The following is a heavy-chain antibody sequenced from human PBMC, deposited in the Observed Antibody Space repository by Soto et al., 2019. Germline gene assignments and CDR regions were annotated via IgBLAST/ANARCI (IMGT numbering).Heavy chain of an antibody. CDR3: AYLTSSGGSCYCLSLSGMDV. V-gene: IGHV2-5*02. Sequence: QITLKESGPTLVKPTQTLTLTCTFSGFSLSTSGVGVAWIRQPPGKALEWLALIYWDDDKRYRPSLESRLTITNDPSEFQVVLTTPNLDSVDTATSYCAYLTSSGGSCYCLSLSGMDVWCQGTTVSVSS. D-gene: IGHD2-15*01. CDR1: GFSLSTSGVG. CDR2: IYWDDDK. J-gene: IGHJ6*02.